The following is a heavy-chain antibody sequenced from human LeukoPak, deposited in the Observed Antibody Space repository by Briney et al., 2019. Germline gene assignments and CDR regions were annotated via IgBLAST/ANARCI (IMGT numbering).Heavy chain of an antibody. CDR1: GGSISSHY. CDR3: ARFGYDSLGYKYYFDY. D-gene: IGHD3-22*01. Sequence: SETLSLTCTVSGGSISSHYWSWIRQPPGKGLESIGYISYTGSTNYNPSLKSRVTISVDTSKNQFSLKLNSVTATDTAVYYCARFGYDSLGYKYYFDYWGQGTLVTVSS. CDR2: ISYTGST. J-gene: IGHJ4*02. V-gene: IGHV4-59*08.